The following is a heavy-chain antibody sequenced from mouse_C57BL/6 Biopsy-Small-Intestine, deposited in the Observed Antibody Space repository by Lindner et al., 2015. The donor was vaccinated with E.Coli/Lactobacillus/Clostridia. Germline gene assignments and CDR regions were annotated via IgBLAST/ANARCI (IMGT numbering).Heavy chain of an antibody. J-gene: IGHJ2*01. CDR2: INPGSGGT. V-gene: IGHV1-54*01. Sequence: VQLQESGAELVRPGTSVKVSCKASGYAFTNYLIEWVKQRPGQGLEWIGVINPGSGGTNYNEKFKGKATLTADKSSSTAYMQLSSLTSEDSAVYFCARSQGYGNYEGNYWGQGTTLTVSS. CDR3: ARSQGYGNYEGNY. D-gene: IGHD2-10*02. CDR1: GYAFTNYL.